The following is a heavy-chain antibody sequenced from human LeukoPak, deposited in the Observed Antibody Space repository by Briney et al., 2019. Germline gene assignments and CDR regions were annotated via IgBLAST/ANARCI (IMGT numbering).Heavy chain of an antibody. D-gene: IGHD4-17*01. CDR1: GGVSISDSSDY. J-gene: IGHJ4*02. CDR3: ARGPTTVTRAFDY. Sequence: PSETLSLPCSVFGGVSISDSSDYWAWVRQPPGEGLECIGTIYYTGSTYYNPSLKKRVSISVDTSKNQFSLKRSSVTAADTALYYCARGPTTVTRAFDYWGQGTLVTVSS. CDR2: IYYTGST. V-gene: IGHV4-39*01.